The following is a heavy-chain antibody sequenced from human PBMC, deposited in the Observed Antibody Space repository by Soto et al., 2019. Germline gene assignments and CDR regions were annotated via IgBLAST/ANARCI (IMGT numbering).Heavy chain of an antibody. CDR2: IIPILGIA. CDR1: GGTFSSYT. V-gene: IGHV1-69*02. J-gene: IGHJ5*02. Sequence: ASVKVSCKASGGTFSSYTISWVRQAPGQGLEWMGRIIPILGIANYAQKFQGRVTITADKSTSTAYMELSSLRSEDTAVYYCARVPSDNYGVNNWFDPWGQGTLVTVSS. D-gene: IGHD4-17*01. CDR3: ARVPSDNYGVNNWFDP.